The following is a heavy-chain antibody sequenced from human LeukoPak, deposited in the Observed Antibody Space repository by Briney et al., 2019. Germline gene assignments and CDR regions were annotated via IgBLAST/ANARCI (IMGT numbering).Heavy chain of an antibody. J-gene: IGHJ4*02. Sequence: SETLSLTCAVYGGSFSGYYWSWIRQPPGKGLEWIGEINHSGSTNYNPSLKGRVTISVDTSKNQFSLKLSSVTAADTAVYYCARTAFNYYGSGSYYIWDYFDYWGQGTLVTVSS. CDR3: ARTAFNYYGSGSYYIWDYFDY. V-gene: IGHV4-34*01. CDR1: GGSFSGYY. D-gene: IGHD3-10*01. CDR2: INHSGST.